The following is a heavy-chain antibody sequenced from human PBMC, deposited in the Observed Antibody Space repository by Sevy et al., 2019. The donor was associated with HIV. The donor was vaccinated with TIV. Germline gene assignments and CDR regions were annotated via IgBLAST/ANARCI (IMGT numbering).Heavy chain of an antibody. CDR3: AGRIAVAAFDY. CDR2: IYTSGST. Sequence: SETLSLTCTVSGGSFSSSSYYWNWIRQPAGRGLDWIGRIYTSGSTNYTPSLKIRVTMSVDTSKNQLSLKLSSVTAADTAVYYCAGRIAVAAFDYWGQGNLVTVSS. CDR1: GGSFSSSSYY. V-gene: IGHV4-61*02. D-gene: IGHD6-19*01. J-gene: IGHJ4*02.